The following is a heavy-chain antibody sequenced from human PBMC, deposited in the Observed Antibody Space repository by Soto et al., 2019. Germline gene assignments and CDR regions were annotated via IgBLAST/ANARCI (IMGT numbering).Heavy chain of an antibody. CDR3: ARVLLDPYCSSTSCYSASPSYYYYGMDV. CDR1: GGTFSSYA. J-gene: IGHJ6*02. V-gene: IGHV1-69*13. Sequence: SVKVSCKASGGTFSSYAISWVRQAPGQGLEWMGGIIPIFGTANYAQKFQGRVTITADESTSTAYMELSSLRSEDTAVYYCARVLLDPYCSSTSCYSASPSYYYYGMDVWGQGTTVTV. D-gene: IGHD2-2*02. CDR2: IIPIFGTA.